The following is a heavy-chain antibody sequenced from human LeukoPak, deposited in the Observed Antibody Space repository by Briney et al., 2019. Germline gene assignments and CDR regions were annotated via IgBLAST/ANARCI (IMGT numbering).Heavy chain of an antibody. V-gene: IGHV1-69*02. CDR2: IIPILGIA. D-gene: IGHD3-3*01. J-gene: IGHJ6*03. CDR1: GGTFSSYT. Sequence: SVKVSCKASGGTFSSYTISWVRQAPGQGLEWMGRIIPILGIANYAQKFQGRVTITADKSTSTAYMELSNLRSEDTAVYYCANSQRRFLEELYYYYYMDVWGKGTTVTVSS. CDR3: ANSQRRFLEELYYYYYMDV.